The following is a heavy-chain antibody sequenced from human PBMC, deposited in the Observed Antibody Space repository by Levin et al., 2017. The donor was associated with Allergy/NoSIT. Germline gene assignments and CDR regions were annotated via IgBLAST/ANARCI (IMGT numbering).Heavy chain of an antibody. J-gene: IGHJ5*02. CDR2: INIDGSST. CDR1: GFTFTRFW. D-gene: IGHD1-26*01. CDR3: ARGRSCDSGTCYDPGWVAP. Sequence: GGSLRLSCAASGFTFTRFWMHWVRQVPGKGLVWVSRINIDGSSTVYADSVKGRFTISRDNAKSTVYLQMNSLRVEATAVYYCARGRSCDSGTCYDPGWVAPWGQGSQVIVSS. V-gene: IGHV3-74*01.